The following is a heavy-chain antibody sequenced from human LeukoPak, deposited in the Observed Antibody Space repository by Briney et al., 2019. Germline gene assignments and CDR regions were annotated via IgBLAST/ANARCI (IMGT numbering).Heavy chain of an antibody. Sequence: GGSLRLSCAASGFTFSSYWMYWVRQAPGKGLEWVGRIKSKTDGGTTDYAAPVKGRFTISRDDSKNTLYLQMNSLKTEDTAVYYCTTDLGSGWRLYYFDYWGQGTLVTVSS. CDR3: TTDLGSGWRLYYFDY. CDR2: IKSKTDGGTT. D-gene: IGHD6-19*01. CDR1: GFTFSSYW. V-gene: IGHV3-15*01. J-gene: IGHJ4*02.